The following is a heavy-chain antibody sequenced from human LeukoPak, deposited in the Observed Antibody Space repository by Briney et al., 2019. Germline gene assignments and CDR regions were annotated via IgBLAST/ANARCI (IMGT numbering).Heavy chain of an antibody. CDR3: AKGNQRAYDAFDI. J-gene: IGHJ3*02. V-gene: IGHV3-23*01. D-gene: IGHD1-14*01. CDR1: GFTFSSYA. CDR2: ISGSGGST. Sequence: GGSLRLSCAASGFTFSSYAMSWVRQAPGKGLEWVSTISGSGGSTYYADSVKGRFTISRDNSKNTLYLQMNSLRAEDTAIYYCAKGNQRAYDAFDIWGQGTMVTVSS.